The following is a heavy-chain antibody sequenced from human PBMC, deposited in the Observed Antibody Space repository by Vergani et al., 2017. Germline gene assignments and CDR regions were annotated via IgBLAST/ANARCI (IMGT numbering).Heavy chain of an antibody. J-gene: IGHJ6*03. V-gene: IGHV3-23*01. Sequence: EVQLLESGGGLVQPGGSLRLSCAVSGFTFSSYAMSWVRQAPGRGLEWVSAISGSGGSTYYADSVKGRFTISRDNSKNTLYLQMNSLRAEDTAVYYCAKVFCSSTSCYILAYMDVWGKGTTVTVSS. CDR3: AKVFCSSTSCYILAYMDV. CDR2: ISGSGGST. CDR1: GFTFSSYA. D-gene: IGHD2-2*02.